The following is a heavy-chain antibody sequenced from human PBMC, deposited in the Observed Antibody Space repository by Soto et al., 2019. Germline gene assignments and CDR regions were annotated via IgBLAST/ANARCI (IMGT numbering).Heavy chain of an antibody. V-gene: IGHV1-3*01. J-gene: IGHJ5*02. Sequence: ASVKVSCKASGYTFTSYAMHWVRQAPGQRLEWMGWINAGNGNTKYSQKFQGRVTITRDTSASTAYMELSSLRSEDTAVYYCATDPEWWISTTKNWFDPWGQRTLVAVSS. D-gene: IGHD2-8*01. CDR1: GYTFTSYA. CDR2: INAGNGNT. CDR3: ATDPEWWISTTKNWFDP.